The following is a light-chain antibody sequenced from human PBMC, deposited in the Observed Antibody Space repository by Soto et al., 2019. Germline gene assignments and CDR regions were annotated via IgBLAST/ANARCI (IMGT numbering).Light chain of an antibody. V-gene: IGKV3-15*01. Sequence: EILMTQSPATLSVSPGERATLSCRASQSVRSDLAWYQQKPGQAPRLLIYGASTRATVIPARFSGSGSGAEFTLTISSLQSEDFAVYYCQQYNDWPPTFGQGTKVDIK. CDR1: QSVRSD. CDR3: QQYNDWPPT. J-gene: IGKJ1*01. CDR2: GAS.